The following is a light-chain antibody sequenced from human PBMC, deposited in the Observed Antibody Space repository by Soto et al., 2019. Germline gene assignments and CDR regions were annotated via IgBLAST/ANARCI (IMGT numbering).Light chain of an antibody. V-gene: IGLV2-14*01. CDR2: DVS. J-gene: IGLJ3*02. Sequence: QSALTQPASVSGSPGQSITISCTGTSSDVGGYIYVSWYQQHPGKAPKLMIYDVSNRPSGVSNRFSGSKSGNTASLTISGLQAEDDADYYFISYTSSSTPWVFVGGTKLTVL. CDR3: ISYTSSSTPWV. CDR1: SSDVGGYIY.